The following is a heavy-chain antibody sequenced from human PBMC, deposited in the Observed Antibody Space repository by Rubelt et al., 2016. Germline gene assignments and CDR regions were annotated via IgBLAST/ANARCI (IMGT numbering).Heavy chain of an antibody. CDR2: INHSGST. J-gene: IGHJ4*02. Sequence: QVQLQQWGAGLLKPSETLSLTCAVYGGSFSGYYWSWIRQPPGKGLEWIGEINHSGSTNYNPSLKGRVTISVDTSKNQFSLKLSSVTAADAAVYYCAGGPNYYDSSGGFDYWGQGTLVTVSS. V-gene: IGHV4-34*01. CDR1: GGSFSGYY. D-gene: IGHD3-22*01. CDR3: AGGPNYYDSSGGFDY.